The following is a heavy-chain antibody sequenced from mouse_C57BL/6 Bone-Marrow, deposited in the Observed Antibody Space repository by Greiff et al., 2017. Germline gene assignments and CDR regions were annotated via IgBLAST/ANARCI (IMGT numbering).Heavy chain of an antibody. D-gene: IGHD2-1*01. J-gene: IGHJ3*01. CDR1: GYTFTSYG. CDR2: IYPRSGNT. V-gene: IGHV1-81*01. Sequence: VQLQQSGAELARPGASVKLSCKASGYTFTSYGISWVKQRTGQGLEWIGEIYPRSGNTYYNEKFKGKATLTADKSSSTAYMQLSSLTSEDSAVYYCARSGIYYGNYYWGQGTLVTVSA. CDR3: ARSGIYYGNYY.